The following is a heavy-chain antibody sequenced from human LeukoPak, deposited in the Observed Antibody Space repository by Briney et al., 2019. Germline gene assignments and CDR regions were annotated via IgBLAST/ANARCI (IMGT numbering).Heavy chain of an antibody. CDR3: ARDLAMVRGVIINDYYYYMDV. Sequence: GGSLRLSCAASGFTFSSYDMHWVRQAPGKGLEWVAFLRYDGSSKYYADSVKGRFTISRDNSKNTLYLQMNSLRAEDTAVYYCARDLAMVRGVIINDYYYYMDVWGKGTTVTVSS. V-gene: IGHV3-30*02. CDR1: GFTFSSYD. D-gene: IGHD3-10*01. J-gene: IGHJ6*03. CDR2: LRYDGSSK.